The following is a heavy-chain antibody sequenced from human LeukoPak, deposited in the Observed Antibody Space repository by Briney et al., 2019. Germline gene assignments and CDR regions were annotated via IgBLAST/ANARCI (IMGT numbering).Heavy chain of an antibody. J-gene: IGHJ4*02. CDR3: ATDRDWTLLDY. CDR2: IKQDGSEK. V-gene: IGHV3-7*01. CDR1: GFTFSGNW. Sequence: PGGSLRLSCAASGFTFSGNWMSWVRQAPGKGLEWVANIKQDGSEKNYVDSVEGRFTISRDNAKNSLYLQMNSLRVEDTAVYYCATDRDWTLLDYWGQGTLVTVSS. D-gene: IGHD1-1*01.